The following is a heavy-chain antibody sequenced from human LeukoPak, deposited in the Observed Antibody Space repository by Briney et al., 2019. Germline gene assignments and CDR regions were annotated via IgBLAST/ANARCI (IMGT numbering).Heavy chain of an antibody. V-gene: IGHV3-23*01. Sequence: GGSLRLSCAASKLTISSYSMGWVRQAPGKGLEWVSAITGSGDTTYSSDSVKGRFTISRDNSKNTLYLQMNSLTAEDTALYYCAKDLRGLAAGTWYFDLWGRGTLVTVSS. CDR3: AKDLRGLAAGTWYFDL. CDR2: ITGSGDTT. CDR1: KLTISSYS. D-gene: IGHD6-13*01. J-gene: IGHJ2*01.